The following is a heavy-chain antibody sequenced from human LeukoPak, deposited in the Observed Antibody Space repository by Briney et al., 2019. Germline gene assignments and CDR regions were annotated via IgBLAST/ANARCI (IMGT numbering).Heavy chain of an antibody. V-gene: IGHV1-2*02. J-gene: IGHJ4*02. D-gene: IGHD3-10*01. CDR3: ARTENYYGSGSYFPFDY. CDR1: GYSFTGYY. Sequence: ASVKVSCKASGYSFTGYYIHWVRQAPGQGLEWMGWINPNSGGTNYAQNFQGSVTMTRDTSISTAYMELTRLRSDDTAVYYCARTENYYGSGSYFPFDYWGQGTLVTVSS. CDR2: INPNSGGT.